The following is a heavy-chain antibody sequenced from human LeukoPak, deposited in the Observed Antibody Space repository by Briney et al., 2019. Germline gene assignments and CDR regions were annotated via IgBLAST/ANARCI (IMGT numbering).Heavy chain of an antibody. CDR1: GFTFSRYS. D-gene: IGHD1-1*01. J-gene: IGHJ3*02. V-gene: IGHV3-23*01. CDR2: IFGSGAKT. CDR3: VKDRVPDNGWSFDI. Sequence: PGASLRLSCAASGFTFSRYSISWVRQAPGKGPKWVSSIFGSGAKTYYADSVKGRFTISRDNSKNTVYLQMNGLRVDDTARCYCVKDRVPDNGWSFDIWGQGTIITVSA.